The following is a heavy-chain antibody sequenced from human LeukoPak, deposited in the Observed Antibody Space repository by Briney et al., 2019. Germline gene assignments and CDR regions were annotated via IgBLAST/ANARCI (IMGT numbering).Heavy chain of an antibody. CDR1: GFTFSSYW. J-gene: IGHJ6*02. CDR3: ARVSGNIQIWPQPFGDGMDV. CDR2: IKQDGSEK. D-gene: IGHD3-10*01. V-gene: IGHV3-7*03. Sequence: HPGGSLRLSCAASGFTFSSYWMSWVRQAPGKGLEWVANIKQDGSEKYYVDSVKGRFTISGDNAKISLYLQMNSLRAEDTAVYYGARVSGNIQIWPQPFGDGMDVWGQGTTVTVSS.